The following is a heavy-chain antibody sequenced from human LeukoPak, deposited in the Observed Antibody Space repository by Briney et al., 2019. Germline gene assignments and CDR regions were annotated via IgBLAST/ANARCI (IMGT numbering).Heavy chain of an antibody. J-gene: IGHJ4*02. D-gene: IGHD2-15*01. V-gene: IGHV4-59*02. CDR3: ARIHRYCSGGACYVLDN. CDR1: GGSVSGYY. Sequence: SETLSLTCVVSGGSVSGYYWGWTRQPPGRGLEWIGYVYYSGSTNYNPSFKSRITISVDTSRNQFSLQLSSVTAADTAVYYRARIHRYCSGGACYVLDNWGQGTLVAVSS. CDR2: VYYSGST.